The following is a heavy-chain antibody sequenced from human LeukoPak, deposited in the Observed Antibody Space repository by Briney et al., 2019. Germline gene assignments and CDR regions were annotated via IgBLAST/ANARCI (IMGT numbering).Heavy chain of an antibody. CDR1: GDSMSDYF. CDR2: AADSGST. CDR3: ARRSITMVRGVITTHKNWFDP. J-gene: IGHJ5*02. Sequence: SETLSIPCPVSGDSMSDYFWTWIRQPPGKGLEWIGYAADSGSTNYNPSLKSRVTISVDTSKNQFSLKLSSVTAADTAVYYCARRSITMVRGVITTHKNWFDPWGQGTLVTVSS. D-gene: IGHD3-10*01. V-gene: IGHV4-59*12.